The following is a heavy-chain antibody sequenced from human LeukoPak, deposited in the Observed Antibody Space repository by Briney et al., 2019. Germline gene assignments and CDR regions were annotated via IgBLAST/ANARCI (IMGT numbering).Heavy chain of an antibody. CDR2: INHSGST. J-gene: IGHJ6*02. CDR3: ARRYCSGGSCYYYYYGMGV. D-gene: IGHD2-15*01. CDR1: GGSFSGYY. V-gene: IGHV4-34*01. Sequence: SETLSLTCAVYGGSFSGYYWSWIRQPPGKGLEWIGEINHSGSTNYNPSLKSRVTISVDTSKNQFSLKLSSVTAADTAVYYCARRYCSGGSCYYYYYGMGVWGQGTTVTVSS.